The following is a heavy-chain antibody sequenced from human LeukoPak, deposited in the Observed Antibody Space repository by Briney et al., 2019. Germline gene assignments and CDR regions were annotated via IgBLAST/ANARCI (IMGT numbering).Heavy chain of an antibody. D-gene: IGHD4-23*01. CDR3: ARGFGRTVVTLFFDI. V-gene: IGHV3-23*01. Sequence: PGGSLRLSCAASGFTFSSYAMSCVRQAPGKGLEWVSGISGTGGNTYYADSVKGRFTISRDNSKNTLYLQMNSLRAEDTAVYYCARGFGRTVVTLFFDIWGQGTVVTVSS. CDR2: ISGTGGNT. J-gene: IGHJ3*02. CDR1: GFTFSSYA.